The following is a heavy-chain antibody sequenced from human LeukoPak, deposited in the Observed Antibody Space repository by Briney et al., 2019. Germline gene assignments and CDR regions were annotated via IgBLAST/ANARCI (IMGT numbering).Heavy chain of an antibody. CDR3: ARTRSSGYLTFGY. CDR1: EFTFSSYS. V-gene: IGHV3-48*01. D-gene: IGHD3-22*01. Sequence: GGSLRLSCAASEFTFSSYSMNWVRQAPGKGLEWVSYITNSGNSKSYADSVKGRFTISRDNTKNSLYLQMNGLRAEDTAVYYCARTRSSGYLTFGYWGQGILVTVSS. J-gene: IGHJ4*02. CDR2: ITNSGNSK.